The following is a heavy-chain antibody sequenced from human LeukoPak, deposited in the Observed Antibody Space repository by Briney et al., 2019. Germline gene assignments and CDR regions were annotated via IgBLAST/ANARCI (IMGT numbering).Heavy chain of an antibody. V-gene: IGHV3-23*01. CDR3: AKGVVVAPDVTPFDY. Sequence: GGSLRLSCAASGFTFSSYWMSWVRQAPGKGLEWVSYISSSGSTIYYADSVKGRFTISRDNSKNTLYLQMNSLRAEDTAVYYCAKGVVVAPDVTPFDYWGQGTLVTVSS. CDR2: ISSSGSTI. D-gene: IGHD2-2*01. CDR1: GFTFSSYW. J-gene: IGHJ4*02.